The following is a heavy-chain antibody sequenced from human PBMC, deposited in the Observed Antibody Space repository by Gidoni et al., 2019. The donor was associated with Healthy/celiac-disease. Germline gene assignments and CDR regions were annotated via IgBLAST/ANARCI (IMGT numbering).Heavy chain of an antibody. D-gene: IGHD3-3*01. Sequence: QVQLVQSGAEVKKPGASVKVSCKASGSTFTGYYMHWVRQAPGQGCEWMGWVNPSSGGTNYAQKFQGRVTRPRDTPISTAYGERSGRRSDDTALYYWAMGGGGLNYDSRGRNWFDPWGQGTLVTVSS. J-gene: IGHJ5*02. V-gene: IGHV1-2*02. CDR2: VNPSSGGT. CDR3: AMGGGGLNYDSRGRNWFDP. CDR1: GSTFTGYY.